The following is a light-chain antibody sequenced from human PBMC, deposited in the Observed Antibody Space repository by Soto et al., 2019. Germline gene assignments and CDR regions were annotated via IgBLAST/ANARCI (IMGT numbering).Light chain of an antibody. J-gene: IGKJ1*01. CDR2: DVS. CDR1: QSVSSN. Sequence: EIVLIQSPATLSLSPGERATLSCRASQSVSSNLAWYQQNPGQAPRLLIFDVSNRATGIPARFSGSGSVTDFTLTISSLEPEDFAIYYCQQYNTWPRTFGQGTKVDIK. V-gene: IGKV3-11*01. CDR3: QQYNTWPRT.